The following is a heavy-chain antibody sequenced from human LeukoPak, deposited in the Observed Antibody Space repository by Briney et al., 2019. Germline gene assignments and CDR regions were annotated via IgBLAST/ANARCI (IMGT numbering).Heavy chain of an antibody. D-gene: IGHD3-10*01. Sequence: ASVKISCKASGYIFTNNYIHWVRQAPGQGLEWLGITNPATGSTLFPQKFQGRVTLTRDTSTTTVYMELISPTSEDTAVYFCARAGPMDPSMTTPLSMDVWGQGTSVIVAS. V-gene: IGHV1-46*01. CDR1: GYIFTNNY. J-gene: IGHJ6*02. CDR3: ARAGPMDPSMTTPLSMDV. CDR2: TNPATGST.